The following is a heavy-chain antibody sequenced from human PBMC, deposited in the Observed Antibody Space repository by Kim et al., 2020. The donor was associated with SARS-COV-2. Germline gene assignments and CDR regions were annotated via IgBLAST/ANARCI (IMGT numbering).Heavy chain of an antibody. CDR3: TTEGELLKPGGMDV. J-gene: IGHJ6*02. CDR1: GFTFSNAW. Sequence: GGSLRLSCAASGFTFSNAWMSWVRQAPGKGLEWVGRIKSKTDGGTTDYAAPVKGRFTISRDDSKNTLYLQMNSLKTEDTAVYYCTTEGELLKPGGMDVWGQGTTVTVSS. D-gene: IGHD3-10*01. CDR2: IKSKTDGGTT. V-gene: IGHV3-15*01.